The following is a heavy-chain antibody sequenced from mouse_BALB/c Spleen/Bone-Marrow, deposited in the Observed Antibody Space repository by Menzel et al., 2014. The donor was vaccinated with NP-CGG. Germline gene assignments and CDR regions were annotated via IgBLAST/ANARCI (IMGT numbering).Heavy chain of an antibody. Sequence: AQLKESGPELVKPGASVKISCKASGYSFTGYFMNWVMQSHRKSLERLGRINPYNGDTFYNQKLKGKATLTVDKSSSTAHMELRSLASEGSAVYYCARGGLLPAMDCWGQGTSVAVSS. D-gene: IGHD2-3*01. J-gene: IGHJ4*01. CDR2: INPYNGDT. V-gene: IGHV1-20*02. CDR3: ARGGLLPAMDC. CDR1: GYSFTGYF.